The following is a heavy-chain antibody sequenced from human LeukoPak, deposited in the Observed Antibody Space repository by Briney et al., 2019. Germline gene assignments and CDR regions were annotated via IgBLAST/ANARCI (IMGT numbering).Heavy chain of an antibody. V-gene: IGHV3-7*01. CDR3: ARQGDDY. CDR1: GFTFSKYW. J-gene: IGHJ4*01. D-gene: IGHD3-16*01. CDR2: LKEVGSEK. Sequence: GGSLRLSCVASGFTFSKYWMSWVRQAPGEGLECVANLKEVGSEKYYVGSGEGRRTISRDNAKNSRYLQTNTLSAEDTAVYYCARQGDDYWGHGTLVTVSS.